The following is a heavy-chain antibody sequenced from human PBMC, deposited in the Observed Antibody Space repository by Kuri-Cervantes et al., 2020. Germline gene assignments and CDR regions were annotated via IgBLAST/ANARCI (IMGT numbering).Heavy chain of an antibody. V-gene: IGHV1-69*04. Sequence: SVKVSCKASGGTFSSYTISWVRQAPGQGLEWMGRIIPILGIANYAQKFRGRVTITADKSTSTAYMELSSLRSEDTAVYYCARDRGYDILTGYNYYYGMDVWGQGTTVTVSS. J-gene: IGHJ6*02. D-gene: IGHD3-9*01. CDR2: IIPILGIA. CDR3: ARDRGYDILTGYNYYYGMDV. CDR1: GGTFSSYT.